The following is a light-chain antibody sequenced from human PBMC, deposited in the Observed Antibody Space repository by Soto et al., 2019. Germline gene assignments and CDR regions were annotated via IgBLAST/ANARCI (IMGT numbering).Light chain of an antibody. CDR1: SSDIGAYDY. J-gene: IGLJ2*01. CDR2: EVS. Sequence: QSALTQPASVSGSPGQSITVSCTGTSSDIGAYDYVSWYQQHPGKAPKVMIYEVSNRPSGVSNRFSGSKSGNTASLTISGLQAEDEADYYCSLYTSSSTLFGGGTKLTVL. V-gene: IGLV2-14*01. CDR3: SLYTSSSTL.